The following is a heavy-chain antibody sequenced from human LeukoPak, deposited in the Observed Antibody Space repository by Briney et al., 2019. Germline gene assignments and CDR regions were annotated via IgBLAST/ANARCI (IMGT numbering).Heavy chain of an antibody. CDR2: IKSKTDGGTI. CDR3: TTDLSELDDSGYYAKYFHR. D-gene: IGHD3-22*01. J-gene: IGHJ1*01. V-gene: IGHV3-15*01. CDR1: GFTFSKVW. Sequence: KPGGSLRLSCAASGFTFSKVWMSWVRQAPGKGLEWVGRIKSKTDGGTIDYAAPVKGRFTISRDDSKDTLFLQMNSLKTEDTAVYYCTTDLSELDDSGYYAKYFHRWGQGTLVSVSS.